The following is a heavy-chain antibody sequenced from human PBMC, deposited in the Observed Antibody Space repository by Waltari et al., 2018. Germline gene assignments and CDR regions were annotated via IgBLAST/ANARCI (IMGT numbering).Heavy chain of an antibody. V-gene: IGHV3-30*02. CDR1: GFTFSSYG. CDR3: AKDRERYCSSTSCYLDY. CDR2: RRYDGSNK. J-gene: IGHJ4*02. D-gene: IGHD2-2*01. Sequence: QVQLVESGGGVVQPGGSLRLSCAASGFTFSSYGRHWVRQAPGKGLEWVAFRRYDGSNKYYADSVKGRFTISRDNSKNTLYLQMNSLRAEDTAVYYCAKDRERYCSSTSCYLDYWGQGTLVTVSS.